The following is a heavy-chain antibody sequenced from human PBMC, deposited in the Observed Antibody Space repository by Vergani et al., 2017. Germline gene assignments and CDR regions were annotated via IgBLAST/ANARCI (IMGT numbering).Heavy chain of an antibody. D-gene: IGHD1-26*01. Sequence: EVQLVESGGGLVQPGGSLRLSCAASGFTFSSYEMNWVRQAPGKGLEWVSYISSSGSTIYYADSVKGRFTISRDNAKNSLYLQMNSLRGDDTAVYYCAKRRATGSRELDYWGQGTLVTVSS. V-gene: IGHV3-48*03. CDR1: GFTFSSYE. J-gene: IGHJ4*02. CDR3: AKRRATGSRELDY. CDR2: ISSSGSTI.